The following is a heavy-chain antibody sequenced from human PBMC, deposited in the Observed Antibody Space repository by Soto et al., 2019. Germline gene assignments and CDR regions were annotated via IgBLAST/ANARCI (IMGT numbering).Heavy chain of an antibody. V-gene: IGHV1-69*02. CDR3: TIGSWSGEVFDI. Sequence: QVQLVQSGAEVKKPGSSVKVSCKDSGGTFSTYSMFWVRQAPGQGLEWMGRIIPMLGVRNYAQRFQDRVTITADKSTATVNMELSSVRSEDTALYYWTIGSWSGEVFDIWGQGTMVTVSS. D-gene: IGHD2-21*01. J-gene: IGHJ3*02. CDR2: IIPMLGVR. CDR1: GGTFSTYS.